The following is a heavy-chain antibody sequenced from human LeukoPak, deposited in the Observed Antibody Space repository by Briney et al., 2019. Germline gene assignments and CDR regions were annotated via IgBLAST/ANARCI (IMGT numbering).Heavy chain of an antibody. CDR1: GYTLTELS. J-gene: IGHJ5*02. CDR2: INPNSGGT. CDR3: VRDRPHNWFDP. Sequence: GASVKVSCKVSGYTLTELSMHWVRQAPGKGLEWMGWINPNSGGTNYAQNFRGRVTMTRDTSITTAYMELNRLTSDDTAVYYCVRDRPHNWFDPWGQGTLVTVSS. V-gene: IGHV1-2*02.